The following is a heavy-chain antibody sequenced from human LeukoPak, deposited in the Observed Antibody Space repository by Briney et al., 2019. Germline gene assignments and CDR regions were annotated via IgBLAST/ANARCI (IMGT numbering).Heavy chain of an antibody. Sequence: GGSLRLSCAASGFTFSSYAMHWVRQAPGKGLEWVAVISYDGSNKYYADSVKGRLTISRDNSKNTLYLQMNSLRAEDTAVYYCAREGGGYSYGLDYWGQGTLVTVSS. CDR2: ISYDGSNK. CDR3: AREGGGYSYGLDY. CDR1: GFTFSSYA. D-gene: IGHD5-18*01. V-gene: IGHV3-30-3*01. J-gene: IGHJ4*02.